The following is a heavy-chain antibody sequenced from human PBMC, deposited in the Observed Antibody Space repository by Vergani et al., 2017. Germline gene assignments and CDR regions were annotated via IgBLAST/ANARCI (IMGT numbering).Heavy chain of an antibody. CDR3: ARGLPRLSSSHVVTAMRYYYYYGMDV. Sequence: QVQLQQWGAGLLKPSETLSLTCAVYGGSFSGYYWSWIRQPPGKGMEWIGEINHSGSTNYNPSLKSRVTISVDTSKNQFSLKLSSVTAADTAVYYCARGLPRLSSSHVVTAMRYYYYYGMDVWGQGTTVTVSS. J-gene: IGHJ6*02. V-gene: IGHV4-34*01. CDR1: GGSFSGYY. CDR2: INHSGST. D-gene: IGHD2-21*02.